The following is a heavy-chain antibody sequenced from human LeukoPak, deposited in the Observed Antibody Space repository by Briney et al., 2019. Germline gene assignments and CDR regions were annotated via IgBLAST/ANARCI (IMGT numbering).Heavy chain of an antibody. D-gene: IGHD3-22*01. CDR1: GFTFSNYG. CDR2: IWYDGGYK. CDR3: ARNYYDSSGYQEATFNY. V-gene: IGHV3-33*01. Sequence: GTSLRLSCAASGFTFSNYGMHWVCQAPGTGLEWVAGIWYDGGYKYYADSVKGRFTISRDNSKNTLFLQMDSLRAEDTAVYYCARNYYDSSGYQEATFNYWGQGTLVTVSS. J-gene: IGHJ4*02.